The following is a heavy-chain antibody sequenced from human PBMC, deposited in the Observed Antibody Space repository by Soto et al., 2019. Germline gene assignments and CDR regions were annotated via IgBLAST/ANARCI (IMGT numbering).Heavy chain of an antibody. D-gene: IGHD6-13*01. J-gene: IGHJ5*02. Sequence: QALLVQSGAELKKPGSSVKVSCKASGGTFSSYGISWVRQAPGRGLEWMGGIIPLFGTTNYAQKFRGRVTVTADESTSTAYMELRGLRFEDTAVYYCARAHGSSWYNWFDPWGQGTLVTVSS. CDR2: IIPLFGTT. V-gene: IGHV1-69*01. CDR3: ARAHGSSWYNWFDP. CDR1: GGTFSSYG.